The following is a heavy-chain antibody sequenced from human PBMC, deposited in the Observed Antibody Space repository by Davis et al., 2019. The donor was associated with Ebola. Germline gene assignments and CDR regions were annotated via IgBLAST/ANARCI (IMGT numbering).Heavy chain of an antibody. CDR3: ASWGVHAWGGGMDV. D-gene: IGHD3-16*01. V-gene: IGHV4-34*01. CDR1: GWSFSGYY. Sequence: GSLRLSCAVYGWSFSGYYCPWIRHRPRTGLDWIGEINHSGSTNYNPSLKSRVTISVDTSKNQFSLKLSPVTAADTAVYYCASWGVHAWGGGMDVWGQGTTVTVSS. CDR2: INHSGST. J-gene: IGHJ6*02.